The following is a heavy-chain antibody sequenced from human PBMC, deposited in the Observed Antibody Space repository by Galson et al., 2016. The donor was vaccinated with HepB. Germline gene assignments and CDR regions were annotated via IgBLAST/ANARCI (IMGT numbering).Heavy chain of an antibody. CDR2: ISGSGANT. J-gene: IGHJ6*02. Sequence: SLRLSCAASGFTFRMYAMNWVRQAPGKGLEWVSGISGSGANTYHADSVKGRITISRDNSKNTLYMEMNSLRAEDTAVYYCAKDQRTYDFWSGRLGIYGMDVWGQGTTVTVSS. D-gene: IGHD3-3*01. CDR3: AKDQRTYDFWSGRLGIYGMDV. CDR1: GFTFRMYA. V-gene: IGHV3-23*01.